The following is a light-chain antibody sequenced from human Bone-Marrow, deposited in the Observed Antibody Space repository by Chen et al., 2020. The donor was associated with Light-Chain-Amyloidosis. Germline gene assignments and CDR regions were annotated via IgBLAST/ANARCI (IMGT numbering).Light chain of an antibody. CDR1: DLPTKY. CDR3: QSADSSGTYEVI. Sequence: SYELTQPPSVSVSPGQTARITCSGDDLPTKYAYWYQQKPGQAPVLVIHSNTERPSGISERFSGYSSGTTATLTISGVQAEEEADYHCQSADSSGTYEVIFGGGTKLTVL. V-gene: IGLV3-25*02. J-gene: IGLJ2*01. CDR2: SNT.